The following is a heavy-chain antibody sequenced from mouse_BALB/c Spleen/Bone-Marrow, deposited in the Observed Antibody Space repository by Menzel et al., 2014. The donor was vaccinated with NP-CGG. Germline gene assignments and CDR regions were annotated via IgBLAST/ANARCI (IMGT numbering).Heavy chain of an antibody. CDR2: ISSGSSTI. V-gene: IGHV5-17*02. CDR1: GFTFSSFG. D-gene: IGHD2-1*01. J-gene: IGHJ4*01. Sequence: EVQLVESGGGLVQPGGSRKLSCAASGFTFSSFGMHWVRRAPEKGLEWVAYISSGSSTIYYADTVKGRFTISRDNPKNTLFLQMTSLRSEDTAMYYCAGYGNYFYAMDYWGQGTSVTVSS. CDR3: AGYGNYFYAMDY.